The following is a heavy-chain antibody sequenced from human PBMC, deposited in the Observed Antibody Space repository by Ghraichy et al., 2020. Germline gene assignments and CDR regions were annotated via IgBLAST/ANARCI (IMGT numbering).Heavy chain of an antibody. CDR2: IYFSGSA. CDR3: ARGGGLYFPY. Sequence: TLSLTCTVSGGSISSGGYYWSWIRQHPGKGLEWIGYIYFSGSAYYNPPLKSRATISVDTSKNQFSLRLSSVTAADTAVYYCARGGGLYFPYWGQGNLVTVSS. J-gene: IGHJ4*02. V-gene: IGHV4-31*03. D-gene: IGHD3-10*01. CDR1: GGSISSGGYY.